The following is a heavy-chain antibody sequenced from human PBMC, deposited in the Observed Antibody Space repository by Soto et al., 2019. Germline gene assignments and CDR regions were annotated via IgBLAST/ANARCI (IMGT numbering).Heavy chain of an antibody. J-gene: IGHJ3*02. Sequence: PGESLKISCKGSGYSFTSYWIGWVRQMPGKGLEWMGIIYPGDSDTRYSPSFQGQVTTSADKSISTAYLQWSSLKASDTAMYYCASRDSSSWHGDAFDIWGQGTMVTVSS. CDR3: ASRDSSSWHGDAFDI. CDR1: GYSFTSYW. CDR2: IYPGDSDT. V-gene: IGHV5-51*01. D-gene: IGHD6-13*01.